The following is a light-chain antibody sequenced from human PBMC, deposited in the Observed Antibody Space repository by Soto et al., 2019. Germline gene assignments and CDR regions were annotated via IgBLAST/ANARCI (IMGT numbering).Light chain of an antibody. CDR1: QSVSSSY. J-gene: IGKJ2*01. CDR2: GAS. CDR3: QQYGSSPPYT. V-gene: IGKV3-20*01. Sequence: EIVLTQSPGTLSLSPGERATLSCRASQSVSSSYLAWYQQKPGQAPRLLIYGASSRATGIPDRFSGSGSGTAFTLTISRLEPDDLAVYYCQQYGSSPPYTFGQGTKLEIK.